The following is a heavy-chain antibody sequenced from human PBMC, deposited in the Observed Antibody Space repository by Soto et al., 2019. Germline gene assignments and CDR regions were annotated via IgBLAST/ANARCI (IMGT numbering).Heavy chain of an antibody. J-gene: IGHJ4*02. CDR2: TIPILNVA. V-gene: IGHV1-69*08. D-gene: IGHD5-12*01. CDR3: ARDLTIGSTYSGYDAIDS. Sequence: QVQVVQSGAEVKKPGSSVKVSCKASGGTFSTSTFTWVRQAPGQGLEWMGRTIPILNVADYAQDFQGRVTITADKSTSTAYMELTSLTSKDTAVYYCARDLTIGSTYSGYDAIDSWGQGTLVTVSS. CDR1: GGTFSTST.